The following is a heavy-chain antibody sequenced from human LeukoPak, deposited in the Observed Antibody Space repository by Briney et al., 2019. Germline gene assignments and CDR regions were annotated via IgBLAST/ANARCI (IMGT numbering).Heavy chain of an antibody. CDR1: GFTFSSYA. CDR3: AKIYCSGGSCSDY. V-gene: IGHV3-23*01. Sequence: GGSLRLSCAASGFTFSSYAISWVRQAPGKGLEWVSAISGSGGSTYYADSVKGRFTISRDNSKNTLYLQMNSLRAEDTAVYYCAKIYCSGGSCSDYWGQGTLVTVSS. CDR2: ISGSGGST. D-gene: IGHD2-15*01. J-gene: IGHJ4*02.